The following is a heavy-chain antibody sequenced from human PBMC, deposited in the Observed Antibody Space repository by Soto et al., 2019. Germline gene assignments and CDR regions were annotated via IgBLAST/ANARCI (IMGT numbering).Heavy chain of an antibody. D-gene: IGHD5-18*01. J-gene: IGHJ6*02. V-gene: IGHV1-2*04. CDR1: GYTFTGYY. CDR2: INPNSGGT. Sequence: APVKVSCKASGYTFTGYYMHWVRQAPGQGLEWMGWINPNSGGTNYAQKFQGWVTMTRDTSISTAYMELSRLRSDDTAVYYCARGGWDTAMVYYYYYGMDVWGQGTTVTVSS. CDR3: ARGGWDTAMVYYYYYGMDV.